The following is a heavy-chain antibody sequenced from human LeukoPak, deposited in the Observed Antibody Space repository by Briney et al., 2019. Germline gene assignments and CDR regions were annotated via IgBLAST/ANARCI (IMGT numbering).Heavy chain of an antibody. D-gene: IGHD4-17*01. Sequence: VASVKVSCKASGYTFTSYDINWVRQATGQGLEWMGWMNPNSGSTGYAQKFQGRVTITRNTSISTAYMELSSLRSEDTAVYYCARGRGTSTVTTGSWFDPWGQGTLVTVSS. J-gene: IGHJ5*02. CDR2: MNPNSGST. V-gene: IGHV1-8*01. CDR1: GYTFTSYD. CDR3: ARGRGTSTVTTGSWFDP.